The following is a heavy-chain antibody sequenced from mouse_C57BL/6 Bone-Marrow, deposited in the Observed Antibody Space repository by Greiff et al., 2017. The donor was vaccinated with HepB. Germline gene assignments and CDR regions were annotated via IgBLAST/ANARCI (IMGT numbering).Heavy chain of an antibody. V-gene: IGHV1-64*01. J-gene: IGHJ2*01. D-gene: IGHD2-1*01. Sequence: QVQLKQSGAELVKPGASVKLSCKASGYTFTSYWMHWVKQRPGQGLEWIGMIHPNSGSTNYNEKFKSKATLTVDKSSSTAYMQLSSLTSEDSAVYYCAPVYGNYPFDYWGQGTTLTVSS. CDR3: APVYGNYPFDY. CDR1: GYTFTSYW. CDR2: IHPNSGST.